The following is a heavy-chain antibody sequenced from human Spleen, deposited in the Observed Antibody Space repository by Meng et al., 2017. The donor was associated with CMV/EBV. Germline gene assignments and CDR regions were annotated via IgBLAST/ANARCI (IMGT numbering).Heavy chain of an antibody. J-gene: IGHJ4*02. CDR2: TYYRSKWYN. V-gene: IGHV6-1*01. Sequence: CAISGDSVSSNSVAWNWIRQSPSRGLEWLGRTYYRSKWYNDYAVSVRSRMSINTDTSKNQFSLQLNSVTPEDTAIYYCTRQNGGNDYWGQGTLVTVSS. CDR1: GDSVSSNSVA. CDR3: TRQNGGNDY.